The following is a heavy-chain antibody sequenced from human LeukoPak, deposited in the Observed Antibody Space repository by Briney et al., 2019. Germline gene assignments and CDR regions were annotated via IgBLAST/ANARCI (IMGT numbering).Heavy chain of an antibody. J-gene: IGHJ4*02. D-gene: IGHD5-18*01. CDR2: IKQDGSEK. V-gene: IGHV3-7*01. CDR3: AKDCQGYTYSYFVGGTDY. CDR1: GFTFSNYR. Sequence: GGPLRLSCAASGFTFSNYRMSWVRQAPGKGLEWVANIKQDGSEKYYVHSVKGRFTISRDNTKNSLYLQMNSLRSEDTSVYHCAKDCQGYTYSYFVGGTDYWGQGTLVTVSS.